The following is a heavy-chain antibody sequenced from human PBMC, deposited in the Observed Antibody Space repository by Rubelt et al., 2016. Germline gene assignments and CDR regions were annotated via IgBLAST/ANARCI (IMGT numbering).Heavy chain of an antibody. CDR3: VRQSSGNVD. Sequence: EVQLVESGGDLVQPGGSLRPSCAASGFTVSINHMTWVRQAPGKGLEWVSVIYSDGTTNNAESVKGRFTVARDDSTNTLYLQMSSLRAEDMAVYYCVRQSSGNVDRGQGTLVTVSS. D-gene: IGHD1-26*01. J-gene: IGHJ4*02. CDR2: IYSDGTT. V-gene: IGHV3-66*04. CDR1: GFTVSINH.